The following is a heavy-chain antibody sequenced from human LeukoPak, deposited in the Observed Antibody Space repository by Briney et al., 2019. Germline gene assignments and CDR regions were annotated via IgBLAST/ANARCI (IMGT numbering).Heavy chain of an antibody. V-gene: IGHV1-2*02. D-gene: IGHD3-3*01. CDR1: GYTFTGYY. CDR3: ARVGRPPDYDFWSGYQGEVGEFDY. CDR2: INPNSGGT. Sequence: ASVKVSCKASGYTFTGYYMHWVRQAPGQGLEWMGWINPNSGGTNYAQKFQGRVTMTRDTSISTAYMELSRLRSDDTAVYYCARVGRPPDYDFWSGYQGEVGEFDYWGQGTLVTVSS. J-gene: IGHJ4*02.